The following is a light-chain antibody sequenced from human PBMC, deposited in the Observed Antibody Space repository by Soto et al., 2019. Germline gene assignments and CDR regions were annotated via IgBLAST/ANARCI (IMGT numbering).Light chain of an antibody. J-gene: IGKJ1*01. CDR3: LQDYRYPPWT. CDR2: AAS. CDR1: QGISNY. Sequence: IKMTQYPSSLSTSVGDRVTITCRASQGISNYLAWYQQKPGKVPKLLIYAASSLQTGVPSRFSGSGSGTVFTLTIISLQPKDFATYDCLQDYRYPPWTFGQG. V-gene: IGKV1-6*02.